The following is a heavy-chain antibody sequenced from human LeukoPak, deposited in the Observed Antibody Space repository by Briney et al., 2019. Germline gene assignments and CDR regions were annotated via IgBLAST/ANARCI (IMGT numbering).Heavy chain of an antibody. CDR3: ARPAQEQLVATPFDY. V-gene: IGHV1-2*02. J-gene: IGHJ4*02. Sequence: GASVKVSCKASGYTFTDYYMHWVRQAPGQGLEWMGWINPNSGGTNYAQRFQGRVTMTRDTSISTAYMELSRLRSDDTAVYYCARPAQEQLVATPFDYWGQGTLVTVSS. CDR1: GYTFTDYY. D-gene: IGHD6-6*01. CDR2: INPNSGGT.